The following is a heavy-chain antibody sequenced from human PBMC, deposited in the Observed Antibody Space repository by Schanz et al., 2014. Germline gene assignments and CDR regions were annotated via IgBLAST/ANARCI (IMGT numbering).Heavy chain of an antibody. Sequence: QVQLVESGGGVVQPGGSLRLSCAASGFTFNSYAFHWVRQAPGKGLEWVALISYDGNTKYYADSVKGRFTISRDNSKNILTMQMSSLRAEDTALYYCTKGLLPVRALADVFDVWGQGTMXTVSP. V-gene: IGHV3-30-3*01. J-gene: IGHJ3*01. CDR3: TKGLLPVRALADVFDV. D-gene: IGHD2-21*01. CDR2: ISYDGNTK. CDR1: GFTFNSYA.